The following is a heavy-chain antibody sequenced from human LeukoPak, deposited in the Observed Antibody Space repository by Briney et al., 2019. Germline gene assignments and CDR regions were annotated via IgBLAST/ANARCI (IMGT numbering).Heavy chain of an antibody. Sequence: ATVKLSCKVSGYTFTDYYMHWVQQAPGKGLEWMGLVDPEDGETIYAEKFQGRVTITADTSTDTAYMELSSLRSEDTAVYYCATVYCSSTSCYTWYFQHWGQGTLVTVSS. V-gene: IGHV1-69-2*01. J-gene: IGHJ1*01. CDR2: VDPEDGET. CDR3: ATVYCSSTSCYTWYFQH. CDR1: GYTFTDYY. D-gene: IGHD2-2*02.